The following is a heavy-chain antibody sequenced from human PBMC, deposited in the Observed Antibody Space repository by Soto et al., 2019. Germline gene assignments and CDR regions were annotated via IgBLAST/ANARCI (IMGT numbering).Heavy chain of an antibody. CDR3: VGTGTTDDY. CDR1: GASVSSGDYY. Sequence: PSETLSLTCRVSGASVSSGDYYWSCIRQPPGKGLEWIGYIYSSGGSYYNPSLKGRLTISIDTSKNQFSLKLNSVTVADTAIYYCVGTGTTDDYWGRGTLVTVSS. V-gene: IGHV4-30-4*01. CDR2: IYSSGGS. D-gene: IGHD1-1*01. J-gene: IGHJ4*02.